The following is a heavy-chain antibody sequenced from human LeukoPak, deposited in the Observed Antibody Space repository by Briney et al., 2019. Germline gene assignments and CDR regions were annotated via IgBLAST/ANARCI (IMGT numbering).Heavy chain of an antibody. J-gene: IGHJ4*02. CDR3: ARVTGYMIEDYFDY. V-gene: IGHV4-39*07. CDR1: GGSVSSSAYH. CDR2: IHYSGRT. D-gene: IGHD3-22*01. Sequence: SETRSLTCTVSGGSVSSSAYHWGWIRQPPGKGLEWIGSIHYSGRTYYNPSLKSRVTISVETSKNQFSLKLSSVTAADTAVYYCARVTGYMIEDYFDYWGQGTLVTVSS.